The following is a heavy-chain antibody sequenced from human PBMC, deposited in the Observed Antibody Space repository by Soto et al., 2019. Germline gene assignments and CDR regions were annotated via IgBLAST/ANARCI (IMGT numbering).Heavy chain of an antibody. CDR2: INHSGST. Sequence: SETLSLTCAVYGGSFSGYYWSWIRQPPGKGLEWIGEINHSGSTNYNPSLKSRVTISVDTSKNQFSLKLSSVTAADTAVYYCARSQWLVRTYFDYWGQGTLVTVSS. CDR1: GGSFSGYY. V-gene: IGHV4-34*01. CDR3: ARSQWLVRTYFDY. J-gene: IGHJ4*02. D-gene: IGHD6-19*01.